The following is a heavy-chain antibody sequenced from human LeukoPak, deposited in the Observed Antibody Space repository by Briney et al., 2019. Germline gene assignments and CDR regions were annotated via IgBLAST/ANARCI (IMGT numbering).Heavy chain of an antibody. CDR2: ISYDGSNK. CDR3: AREPLTVVVVAATGDY. J-gene: IGHJ4*02. CDR1: GFTFSSYA. V-gene: IGHV3-30*04. Sequence: PGGSLRLSCAASGFTFSSYAMHWVRQAPGKGLEWVAVISYDGSNKYYADSVKGRSTISRDNSKNALYLQMNSLRAEDTAVYYCAREPLTVVVVAATGDYWGQGTLVTVSS. D-gene: IGHD2-15*01.